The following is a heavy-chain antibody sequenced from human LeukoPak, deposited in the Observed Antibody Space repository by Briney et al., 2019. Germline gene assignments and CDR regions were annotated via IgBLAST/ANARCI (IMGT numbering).Heavy chain of an antibody. CDR3: ARVRRDGYNSLDY. V-gene: IGHV3-21*01. CDR1: GFTVSSNY. J-gene: IGHJ4*02. D-gene: IGHD5-24*01. CDR2: ISSSSSYI. Sequence: GGSLRLSCAASGFTVSSNYMSWVRQAPGKGLEWVSSISSSSSYIYYADSVKGRFTISRDNAKNSLYLQMNSLRAEDTAVYYCARVRRDGYNSLDYWGQGTLVTVSS.